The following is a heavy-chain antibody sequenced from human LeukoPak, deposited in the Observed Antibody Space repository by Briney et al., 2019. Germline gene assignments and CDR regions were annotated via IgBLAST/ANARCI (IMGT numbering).Heavy chain of an antibody. CDR2: ISSSSSYI. CDR1: GLTFSSYS. CDR3: ARDQRYYDFWSGYAHDY. V-gene: IGHV3-21*01. Sequence: GGSLRLSCAASGLTFSSYSMNRVRQAPGKGLEWVSSISSSSSYIYYADSVKGRFTISRDNAKNSLYLQMNSLRAEDTAVYYCARDQRYYDFWSGYAHDYWGQGTLVTVSS. J-gene: IGHJ4*02. D-gene: IGHD3-3*01.